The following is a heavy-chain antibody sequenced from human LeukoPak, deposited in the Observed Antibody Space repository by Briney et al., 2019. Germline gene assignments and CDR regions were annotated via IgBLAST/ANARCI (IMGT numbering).Heavy chain of an antibody. CDR3: ARAGYRDAYNW. CDR2: INPDGSRT. CDR1: GFTFNTYW. J-gene: IGHJ4*02. V-gene: IGHV3-74*01. D-gene: IGHD5-24*01. Sequence: GGSQRLSCAASGFTFNTYWMDWVRQAPGKGLVWVSRINPDGSRTSYADSVEGRFTISRDNAKNTLSLQMNSLRAEDTAVYYCARAGYRDAYNWWGQGSLVTVSS.